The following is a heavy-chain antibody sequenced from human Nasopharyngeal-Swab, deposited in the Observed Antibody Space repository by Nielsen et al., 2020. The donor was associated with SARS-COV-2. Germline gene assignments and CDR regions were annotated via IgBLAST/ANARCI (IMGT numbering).Heavy chain of an antibody. V-gene: IGHV1-18*01. CDR3: ARDSPITGTTYDY. CDR2: ISAYNGNT. D-gene: IGHD1-7*01. Sequence: ASVKVSCKASGYTFTSYAMNWVRQAPGQGLEWMGWISAYNGNTNYAQKLQGRVTMTTDTSTSTVYMELSSLRSEDTAVYYCARDSPITGTTYDYWGQGTLVTVSS. CDR1: GYTFTSYA. J-gene: IGHJ4*02.